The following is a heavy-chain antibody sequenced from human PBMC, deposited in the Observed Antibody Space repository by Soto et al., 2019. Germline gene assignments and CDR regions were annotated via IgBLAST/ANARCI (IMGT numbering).Heavy chain of an antibody. V-gene: IGHV1-69*06. D-gene: IGHD3-22*01. Sequence: ASVKVSCKASGGTFSSYAISWVRQAPGQGLEWMGGIIPIFGTANYAQKFQGRVTITADKSTSTAYMELSSLRSEDTAVYYCASGDDSSGYEDAFDIWGQGTMVTVSS. CDR2: IIPIFGTA. CDR1: GGTFSSYA. J-gene: IGHJ3*02. CDR3: ASGDDSSGYEDAFDI.